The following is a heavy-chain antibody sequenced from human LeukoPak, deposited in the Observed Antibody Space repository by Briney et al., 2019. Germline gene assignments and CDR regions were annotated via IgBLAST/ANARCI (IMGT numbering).Heavy chain of an antibody. CDR2: ISSSSSYI. CDR3: ARDPNLPRVFDY. V-gene: IGHV3-21*01. CDR1: GFTFSSYS. Sequence: GGSLRLSCAASGFTFSSYSMNWVRQAPGKGLEWVSSISSSSSYIYYADSVKGRFTISRDNAKNSLYLQMNSLRAEDTAVYYCARDPNLPRVFDYWGQGTLVTVSS. J-gene: IGHJ4*02.